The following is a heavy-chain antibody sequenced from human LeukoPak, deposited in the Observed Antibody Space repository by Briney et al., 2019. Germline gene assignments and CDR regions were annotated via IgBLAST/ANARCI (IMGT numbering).Heavy chain of an antibody. D-gene: IGHD6-19*01. CDR3: ARGIAVAGTRLDY. Sequence: PSETLSLTCTVSGGSVSSGIYYWGWIRQPPGKGLEWIGYIYDSGSTNYNPSLKSRVTISVDTSKNQFSLKLSSVTAADTAVYYCARGIAVAGTRLDYWGQGTLVTVSS. V-gene: IGHV4-61*01. CDR2: IYDSGST. CDR1: GGSVSSGIYY. J-gene: IGHJ4*02.